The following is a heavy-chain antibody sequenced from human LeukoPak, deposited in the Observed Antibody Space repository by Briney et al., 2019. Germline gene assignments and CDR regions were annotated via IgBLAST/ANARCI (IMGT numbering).Heavy chain of an antibody. CDR3: ARHNPYFDY. CDR1: GGSISGTINY. J-gene: IGHJ4*02. V-gene: IGHV4-39*01. Sequence: ASETLSLTCTVSGGSISGTINYWGWIRQPPGKGLEWIGSIYYSGSTYYNPSLKSRVTISLDTSKNQFSLRLNSVTAADTAVYYCARHNPYFDYWGQGTLVTVPS. D-gene: IGHD1-14*01. CDR2: IYYSGST.